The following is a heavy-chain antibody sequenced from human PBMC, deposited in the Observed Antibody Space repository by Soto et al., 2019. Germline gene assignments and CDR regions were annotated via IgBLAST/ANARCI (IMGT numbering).Heavy chain of an antibody. J-gene: IGHJ4*02. D-gene: IGHD2-15*01. CDR2: IKDGGST. CDR3: ARGQEGVVATH. V-gene: IGHV4-34*01. Sequence: QEQLQQWGAGLLKPSETLSLTCAVNGGSFTGYYWSWVRQPPGKGLEWIGEIKDGGSTNYSPSLRSRVTISADTSKKQFSLKVTSVTAADTGVYYCARGQEGVVATHWDQGTLVTVSS. CDR1: GGSFTGYY.